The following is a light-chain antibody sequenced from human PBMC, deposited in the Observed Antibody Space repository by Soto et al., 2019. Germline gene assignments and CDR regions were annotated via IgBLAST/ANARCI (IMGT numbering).Light chain of an antibody. J-gene: IGKJ5*01. CDR2: AAS. CDR3: QQYGSTPSIT. Sequence: EIVLTQSPGTLSLSPGERATLSCRASQSVTSNYFAWYQLKPGQAPRLLIYAASNTATGIPDRFSGSGSGTDFTLSISRREPEYFAVYYCQQYGSTPSITFGQGTRLEIK. CDR1: QSVTSNY. V-gene: IGKV3-20*01.